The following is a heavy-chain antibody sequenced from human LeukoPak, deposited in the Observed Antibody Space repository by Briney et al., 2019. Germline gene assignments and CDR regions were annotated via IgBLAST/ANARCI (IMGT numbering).Heavy chain of an antibody. D-gene: IGHD2-2*01. Sequence: GGSLRLSCAASGFTFSSYSMNWVRQAPGKGLEWVSSISSSSSYIYYADSVKGRFTIPRDNAKNSLYLQMNSLRAEDTAVYYCASPGPQGDIVVVPAATPYCYYGMDVWGQGTTVTVSS. CDR2: ISSSSSYI. CDR3: ASPGPQGDIVVVPAATPYCYYGMDV. V-gene: IGHV3-21*01. J-gene: IGHJ6*02. CDR1: GFTFSSYS.